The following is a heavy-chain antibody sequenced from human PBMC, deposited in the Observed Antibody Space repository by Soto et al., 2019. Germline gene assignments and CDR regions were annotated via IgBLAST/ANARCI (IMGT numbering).Heavy chain of an antibody. CDR3: TTQFMTTVTYFDF. CDR1: GITFTKAW. J-gene: IGHJ4*02. D-gene: IGHD4-17*01. Sequence: GGSLRLSCAASGITFTKAWMNWIRQAPGKGLEWVGRIKSKTDGGTTDYTAPVKGRYTVSRDDSKNTLYLQMNNLKTEDTAVYYCTTQFMTTVTYFDFWGQGT. CDR2: IKSKTDGGTT. V-gene: IGHV3-15*07.